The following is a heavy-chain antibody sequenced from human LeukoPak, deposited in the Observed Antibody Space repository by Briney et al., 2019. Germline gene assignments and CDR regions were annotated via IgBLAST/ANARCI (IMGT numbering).Heavy chain of an antibody. CDR3: ARNAGDF. CDR1: GASINSYY. J-gene: IGHJ4*02. D-gene: IGHD6-13*01. Sequence: PSETLSLTCTVSGASINSYYWTWIRQPAGKGLEWIGRIYSGGSTNYSPSLKSRVTMSVGTAKNQFSLRLNSVTAADTAVYYCARNAGDFWGQGTLVTVSS. V-gene: IGHV4-4*07. CDR2: IYSGGST.